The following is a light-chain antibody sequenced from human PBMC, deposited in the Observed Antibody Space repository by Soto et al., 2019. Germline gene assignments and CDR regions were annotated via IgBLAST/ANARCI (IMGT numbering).Light chain of an antibody. CDR3: QQYNDWPRT. V-gene: IGKV3-15*01. CDR2: GAS. CDR1: EGVGSS. J-gene: IGKJ1*01. Sequence: ETVMTQCPATLSVSPGERVTLSCRASEGVGSSLAWYQQKPGQAPRVIIYGASTTAPGIPARFSGSGSGTQFTLTISSLQPEDSAVYHCQQYNDWPRTFGQGTKVEVK.